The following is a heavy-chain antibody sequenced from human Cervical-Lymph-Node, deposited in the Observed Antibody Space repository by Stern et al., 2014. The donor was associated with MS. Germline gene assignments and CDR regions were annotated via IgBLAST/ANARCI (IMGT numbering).Heavy chain of an antibody. D-gene: IGHD2-2*01. V-gene: IGHV3-7*01. J-gene: IGHJ4*02. Sequence: EVQLVESGGGLVQPGGSLRLSCTASGFTFRSYWMSWVRQAPGKGLEWGANIKPDGSEKYYVDSVKGRVTISRDNAKNSLYLQMSSLRTEDAAVYYCARGLTTSWQISEDWGQGILVTVSS. CDR3: ARGLTTSWQISED. CDR1: GFTFRSYW. CDR2: IKPDGSEK.